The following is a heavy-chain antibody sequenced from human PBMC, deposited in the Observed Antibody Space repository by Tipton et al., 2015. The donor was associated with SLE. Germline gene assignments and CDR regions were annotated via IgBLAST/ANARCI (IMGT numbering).Heavy chain of an antibody. V-gene: IGHV4-59*08. CDR2: IYDSGNT. CDR1: GDSISRSY. Sequence: LRLSCAVSGDSISRSYWSWIRQPPGKGLEWIGYIYDSGNTKYNPSLERRVTISEDTSKNQFSLKLSSVTAADTAVYYCTRQPRGINWFDPWGQGTLVTVSS. J-gene: IGHJ5*02. CDR3: TRQPRGINWFDP.